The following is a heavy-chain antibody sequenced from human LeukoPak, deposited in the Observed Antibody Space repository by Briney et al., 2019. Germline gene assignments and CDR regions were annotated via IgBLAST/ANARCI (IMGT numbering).Heavy chain of an antibody. CDR1: GYTFTSYG. D-gene: IGHD3-22*01. Sequence: GASVKVSCKASGYTFTSYGISWVRQAPGQGLEWMGWISAYNGNTNYAQKLQGRVTMTTDTSTSTAYMELRSLRSDDTAVYYCARTNYYDSSGYSTFDYWGQGTLVTVSS. V-gene: IGHV1-18*01. J-gene: IGHJ4*02. CDR3: ARTNYYDSSGYSTFDY. CDR2: ISAYNGNT.